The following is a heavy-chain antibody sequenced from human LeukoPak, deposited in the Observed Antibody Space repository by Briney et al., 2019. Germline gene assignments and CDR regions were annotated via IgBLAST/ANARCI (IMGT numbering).Heavy chain of an antibody. CDR2: IGIGGSPL. D-gene: IGHD2-21*02. Sequence: GGSLRLSCVASGFTFSTYSMNWVRQAPGKGLEWISYIGIGGSPLSYADSVKGRLTISRDNAKNSLYLQMNSLRDDDTAVYYCARDRDWAFDNWGQGTLVTVSS. V-gene: IGHV3-48*02. CDR1: GFTFSTYS. J-gene: IGHJ4*02. CDR3: ARDRDWAFDN.